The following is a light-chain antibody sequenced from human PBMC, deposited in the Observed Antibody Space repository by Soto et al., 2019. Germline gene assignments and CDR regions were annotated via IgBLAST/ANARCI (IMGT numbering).Light chain of an antibody. Sequence: QSVRTQPASVCGSTGQSVTISCTGPRSDIGDSNFISWYQHSPGKAPRLLIYEVNNRPSGVSRRFSGSKAGNTASLTISGLLDDDEADYFCASFRSGTILVFGSGTKVTVL. CDR2: EVN. CDR1: RSDIGDSNF. V-gene: IGLV2-14*01. J-gene: IGLJ1*01. CDR3: ASFRSGTILV.